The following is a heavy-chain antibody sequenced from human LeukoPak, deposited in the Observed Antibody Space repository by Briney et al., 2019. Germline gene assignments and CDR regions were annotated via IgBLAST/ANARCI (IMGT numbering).Heavy chain of an antibody. Sequence: GGSLRLSCAASGFTFSSYSMNWVRQAPGKGLEWVSSISSSSSYIYYADSVKGRFTISRDNAKNSLYLQMNRLRAEDTAVYYCARDPRKDAFDIWGQGTMVTVSS. CDR2: ISSSSSYI. CDR3: ARDPRKDAFDI. V-gene: IGHV3-21*01. J-gene: IGHJ3*02. CDR1: GFTFSSYS.